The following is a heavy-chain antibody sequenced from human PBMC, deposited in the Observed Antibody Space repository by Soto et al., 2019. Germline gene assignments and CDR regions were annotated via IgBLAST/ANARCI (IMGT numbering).Heavy chain of an antibody. CDR2: IKSKTDGGKT. CDR3: TTEMDDSSGYYYYYGMDV. D-gene: IGHD3-22*01. Sequence: GGSLRLSCAASGFTFSNAWMSWVRQAPGKGLEWVGGIKSKTDGGKTDYAAPVKGRFTISRDDSKNTLYLQMNRLKTEDTAVYYCTTEMDDSSGYYYYYGMDVWGQGTTVTVSS. J-gene: IGHJ6*02. V-gene: IGHV3-15*01. CDR1: GFTFSNAW.